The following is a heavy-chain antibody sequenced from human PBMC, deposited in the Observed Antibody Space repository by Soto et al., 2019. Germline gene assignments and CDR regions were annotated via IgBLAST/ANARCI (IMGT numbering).Heavy chain of an antibody. CDR1: GFTFSILA. J-gene: IGHJ3*02. CDR2: IDYTGGTT. CDR3: ARDGFGRYDGSGSEAFDI. Sequence: GGSLRLSCAASGFTFSILAMGWVRQAPGKGLEWVSVIDYTGGTTYYTESVKGRFTISRDNSKKMLYLQMNSLRAEDTAIYYCARDGFGRYDGSGSEAFDIWGQGTMVTVSS. D-gene: IGHD3-10*01. V-gene: IGHV3-23*01.